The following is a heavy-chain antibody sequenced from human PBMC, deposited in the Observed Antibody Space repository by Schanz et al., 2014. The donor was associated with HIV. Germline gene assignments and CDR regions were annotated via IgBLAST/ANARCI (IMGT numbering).Heavy chain of an antibody. CDR2: IIPMYGIS. D-gene: IGHD3-22*01. CDR3: ARERYYSSGYFDLHYYYGIDV. CDR1: GDTSSSYA. J-gene: IGHJ6*02. V-gene: IGHV1-69*01. Sequence: VQLEQSGAEVKKPGSSVKVSCKASGDTSSSYAINWVRQAPGQGLEWMGDIIPMYGISNDAQRFQGRVTITADESTSTAYMELSRLRSEDTAMYYCARERYYSSGYFDLHYYYGIDVWGQGTTVTVSS.